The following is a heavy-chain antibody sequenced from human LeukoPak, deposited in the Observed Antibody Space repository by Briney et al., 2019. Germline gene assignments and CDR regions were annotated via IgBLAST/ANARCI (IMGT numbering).Heavy chain of an antibody. CDR3: ARPYYYGSGSPKVV. CDR2: IYYSGST. CDR1: GGSISSSSYY. V-gene: IGHV4-39*01. Sequence: PSETLSLTCTVSGGSISSSSYYWGWIRQPPGKGLEWIGSIYYSGSTYYNPSLKSRVTISVDTSKNQFSLKLSSVTAADTAVYYCARPYYYGSGSPKVVWGQGTMVTVYS. J-gene: IGHJ3*01. D-gene: IGHD3-10*01.